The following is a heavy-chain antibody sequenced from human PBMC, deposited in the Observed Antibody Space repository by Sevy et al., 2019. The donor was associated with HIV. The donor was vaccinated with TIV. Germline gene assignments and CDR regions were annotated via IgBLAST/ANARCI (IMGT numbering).Heavy chain of an antibody. Sequence: ASVKVSGKASGYTFTGQYIHWVRQAPGQGLEWMGWINPNSGDTNYAQEFQGRVTMTRDTSIRTAYMELSGLKSDDTAVYYCSRDLRLRGYRYGCFDYWGQGTLVTVSS. CDR3: SRDLRLRGYRYGCFDY. CDR2: INPNSGDT. J-gene: IGHJ4*02. V-gene: IGHV1-2*02. D-gene: IGHD3-16*02. CDR1: GYTFTGQY.